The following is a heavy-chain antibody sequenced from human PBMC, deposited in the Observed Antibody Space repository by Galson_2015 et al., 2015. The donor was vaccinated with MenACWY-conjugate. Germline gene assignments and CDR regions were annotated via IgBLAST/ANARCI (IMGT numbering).Heavy chain of an antibody. CDR2: ITNSGNSI. Sequence: SLRLSCAASGFTFSIYSMSWVRQAPGKGLEWVSYITNSGNSIYYGDSVKGRFTISRDNAKNSLYLQMNSLRDEDTAVYYCASYRDSGYDFPFDYWGQGTLVTVSS. CDR1: GFTFSIYS. V-gene: IGHV3-48*02. J-gene: IGHJ4*02. CDR3: ASYRDSGYDFPFDY. D-gene: IGHD5-12*01.